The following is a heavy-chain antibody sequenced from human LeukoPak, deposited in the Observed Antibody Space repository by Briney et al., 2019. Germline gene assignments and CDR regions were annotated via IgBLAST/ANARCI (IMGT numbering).Heavy chain of an antibody. CDR2: ISSSSSTV. CDR3: ARWTTVTTLWYFDY. J-gene: IGHJ4*02. Sequence: GGSLRLSCAASGFTFSSYEMNWVRQAPGKGLEWVSYISSSSSTVYYADSVKGRFTISRDNAKNSLYLQMNSLRAEDTAVYYCARWTTVTTLWYFDYWGQGTLVTVSS. D-gene: IGHD4-17*01. V-gene: IGHV3-48*03. CDR1: GFTFSSYE.